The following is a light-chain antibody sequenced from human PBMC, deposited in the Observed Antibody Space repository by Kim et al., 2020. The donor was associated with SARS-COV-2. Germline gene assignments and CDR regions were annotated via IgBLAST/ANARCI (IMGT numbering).Light chain of an antibody. J-gene: IGKJ4*01. CDR2: EAS. CDR3: QQSSNWPLT. Sequence: YRGDEASHDCTARQRLGGFFTRYQRNPGQTPRSRIVEASHRASGIPARFTGSGSGTDLTLTISSLEPEDFALNYCQQSSNWPLTFGGGTKVEIK. CDR1: QRLGGF. V-gene: IGKV3-11*01.